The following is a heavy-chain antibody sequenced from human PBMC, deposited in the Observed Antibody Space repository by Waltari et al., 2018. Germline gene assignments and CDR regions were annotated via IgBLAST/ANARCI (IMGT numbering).Heavy chain of an antibody. CDR2: IRYDGSNK. CDR3: AKRRGSGYMDV. J-gene: IGHJ6*03. D-gene: IGHD2-15*01. CDR1: GFTFSSYG. Sequence: QVQLVESGGGVVQPGGSLRLSCAASGFTFSSYGMHWVRQAPGKGLEWVAFIRYDGSNKYYADSVKGRFTISRDNSKNTLYLQMNSLRAEDTAVYYCAKRRGSGYMDVWGKGTTVTVSS. V-gene: IGHV3-30*02.